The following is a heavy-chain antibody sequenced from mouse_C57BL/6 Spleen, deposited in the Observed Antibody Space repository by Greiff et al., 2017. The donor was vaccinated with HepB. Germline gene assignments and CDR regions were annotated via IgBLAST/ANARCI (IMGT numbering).Heavy chain of an antibody. Sequence: VQLQESGAELVRPGASVTLSCKASGYTFTDYEMHWVKQTPVHGLEWIGAIDPETGGTAYNQKFKGKAILTADKSSSTAYMELRSLTSEDSAVYYCTFTTVFYYYAMDYWGQGTSVTVSS. V-gene: IGHV1-15*01. CDR3: TFTTVFYYYAMDY. CDR2: IDPETGGT. J-gene: IGHJ4*01. D-gene: IGHD1-1*01. CDR1: GYTFTDYE.